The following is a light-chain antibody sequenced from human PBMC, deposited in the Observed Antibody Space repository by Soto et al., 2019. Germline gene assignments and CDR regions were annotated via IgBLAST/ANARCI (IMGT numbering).Light chain of an antibody. CDR3: QHYNSYSEA. CDR1: QSISSW. Sequence: RSTLKESLGDRVTITCRASQSISSWLAWYQQKPGKAPKLLIYAASSLQSGVPSRFSGSGSGTEFTLTISSLQPDDFATYYCQHYNSYSEAFGQGSKV. J-gene: IGKJ1*01. CDR2: AAS. V-gene: IGKV1-5*01.